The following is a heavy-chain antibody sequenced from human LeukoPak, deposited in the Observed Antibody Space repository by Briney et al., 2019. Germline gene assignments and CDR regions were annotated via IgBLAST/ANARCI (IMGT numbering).Heavy chain of an antibody. CDR1: GFIFSSYA. V-gene: IGHV3-30-3*01. D-gene: IGHD1-26*01. Sequence: GGSLRLSCTASGFIFSSYAMHWVRQAPGKGLEWVAVISFDGTNKYYADSVKGRFTISRDNSRNTLFLRMNSLRGEDTAVYYCARGPNPLYCFDVSGPFGHWGQGTLVTVSS. CDR3: ARGPNPLYCFDVSGPFGH. J-gene: IGHJ4*02. CDR2: ISFDGTNK.